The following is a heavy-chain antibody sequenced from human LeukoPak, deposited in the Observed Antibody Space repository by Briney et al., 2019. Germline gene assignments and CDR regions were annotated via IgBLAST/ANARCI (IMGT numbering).Heavy chain of an antibody. Sequence: PGGSLRLSCAASGFTFSDSAMHWVRQASGKGPEWIGLIRSQTNNHATIYAASVKGRFTISRDDSKNTAFLQMNSLKVEDAAVYYCTRRGGNYDFWGQGTLVTVSS. CDR3: TRRGGNYDF. J-gene: IGHJ4*02. V-gene: IGHV3-73*01. CDR2: IRSQTNNHAT. D-gene: IGHD2/OR15-2a*01. CDR1: GFTFSDSA.